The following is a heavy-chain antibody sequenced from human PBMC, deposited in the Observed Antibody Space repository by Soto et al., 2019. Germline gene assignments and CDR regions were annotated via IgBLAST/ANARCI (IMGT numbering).Heavy chain of an antibody. CDR3: ARVNVVVVAATREYYFDY. D-gene: IGHD2-15*01. CDR1: GYTFTGYY. CDR2: IKPNSGGT. Sequence: ASVKVSCKXSGYTFTGYYMHWVRHAPGQGLEWMGWIKPNSGGTNYAQKFQGRVTMTRDTSISTAYMELSRLRPDDTAVYYCARVNVVVVAATREYYFDYWGQGTLVTVSS. V-gene: IGHV1-2*02. J-gene: IGHJ4*02.